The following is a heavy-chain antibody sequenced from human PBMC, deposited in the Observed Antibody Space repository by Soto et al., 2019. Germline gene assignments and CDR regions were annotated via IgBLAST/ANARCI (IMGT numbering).Heavy chain of an antibody. CDR3: ARGIGWSSSRAVFVP. Sequence: QVQLVQSGAAVKKPGSSVKVSCKASGGTFSSYAISWVRQAPGQGLEWMGGNIPIFGTANYAQKFQGRVTIPADEYTSTADMELSSLRSEDTALYYCARGIGWSSSRAVFVPWGQGTVVTVSP. D-gene: IGHD6-13*01. V-gene: IGHV1-69*01. CDR2: NIPIFGTA. J-gene: IGHJ5*02. CDR1: GGTFSSYA.